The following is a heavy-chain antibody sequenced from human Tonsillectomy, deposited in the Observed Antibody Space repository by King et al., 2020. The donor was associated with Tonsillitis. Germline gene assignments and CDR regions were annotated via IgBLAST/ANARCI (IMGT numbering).Heavy chain of an antibody. V-gene: IGHV3-74*01. J-gene: IGHJ4*02. D-gene: IGHD6-6*01. Sequence: VQLVESGGGLVQPGGSLRLACAASGLPFSDYWMHWVRQGPGKGRVWVSRINTDGSTADYADSVKGRVTISRDNAKSTLYLQMNSLRAEDTAMYYCAREKSGVQLALDSWGQGTLVTVSS. CDR2: INTDGSTA. CDR3: AREKSGVQLALDS. CDR1: GLPFSDYW.